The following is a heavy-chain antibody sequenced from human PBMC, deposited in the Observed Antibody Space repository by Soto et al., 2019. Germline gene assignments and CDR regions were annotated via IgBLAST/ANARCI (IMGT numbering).Heavy chain of an antibody. CDR2: IYYSGST. D-gene: IGHD6-19*01. Sequence: PSETLSLTCTVSGGSISSSSYYWGWIRQPPGKGLEWIGSIYYSGSTYYNPSLKSRVTISVDTSKNQFSLKLSSVTAADTAVYYRARAIAVAGTTDAFDIWGQGTMVTVSS. CDR1: GGSISSSSYY. CDR3: ARAIAVAGTTDAFDI. V-gene: IGHV4-39*01. J-gene: IGHJ3*02.